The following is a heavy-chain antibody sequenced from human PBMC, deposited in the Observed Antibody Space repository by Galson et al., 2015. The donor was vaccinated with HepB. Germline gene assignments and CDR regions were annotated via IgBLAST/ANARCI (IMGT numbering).Heavy chain of an antibody. V-gene: IGHV1-46*01. Sequence: SVKVSCKASGYSFTSYFMHWVRQAPGQGLEWMGIINPRDGSTGYAQKFQGRVTMSRDTSTSTVYIELSSLRSEDTAVYYCARRQCSSSWCYSNWFDPWGQGTLVTVSS. CDR3: ARRQCSSSWCYSNWFDP. D-gene: IGHD2-2*01. CDR2: INPRDGST. CDR1: GYSFTSYF. J-gene: IGHJ5*02.